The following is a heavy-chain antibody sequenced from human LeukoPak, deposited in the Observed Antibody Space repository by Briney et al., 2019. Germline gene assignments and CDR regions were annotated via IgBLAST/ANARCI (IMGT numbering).Heavy chain of an antibody. D-gene: IGHD2-8*01. CDR2: INPSGGST. CDR3: ARDICLEYCTNGLYYYYGMDV. V-gene: IGHV1-46*01. Sequence: ASVTVSCKASGYTFTNFYLHWVRQAPGQGLEWMGLINPSGGSTNYAQRFQGRVTMTRDTSTSTVYMELSSLRSDDTAVYYCARDICLEYCTNGLYYYYGMDVWGQGTTVTVSS. CDR1: GYTFTNFY. J-gene: IGHJ6*02.